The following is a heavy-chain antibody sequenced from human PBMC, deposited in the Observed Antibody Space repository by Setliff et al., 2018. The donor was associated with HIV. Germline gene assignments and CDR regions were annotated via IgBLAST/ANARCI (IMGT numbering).Heavy chain of an antibody. D-gene: IGHD1-1*01. J-gene: IGHJ6*03. CDR1: GGSINTGDFY. V-gene: IGHV4-31*03. CDR2: IHHSGST. Sequence: SETLSLTCIVSGGSINTGDFYWRWIRQHPGKALEWIGDIHHSGSTFYNPSLQSRLTISIDTSKSQFSLRLSSVTAADTAVYYCARGDFWNEAPAYHYMDVWGIGTKVTVSS. CDR3: ARGDFWNEAPAYHYMDV.